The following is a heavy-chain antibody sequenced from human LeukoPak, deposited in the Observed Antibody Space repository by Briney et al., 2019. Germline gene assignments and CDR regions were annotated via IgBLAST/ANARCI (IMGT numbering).Heavy chain of an antibody. V-gene: IGHV4-4*09. D-gene: IGHD3-3*01. J-gene: IGHJ4*02. CDR1: GGSMNSFY. CDR2: IYPRGST. CDR3: AASPYFDFWTGLKFDS. Sequence: SETLSLTCTVSGGSMNSFYWTWIRQPPGKGLEWVGHIYPRGSTKYNPSLKSRLTISVDTSKNQFSLNLSSVTAADAAVYYCAASPYFDFWTGLKFDSWGQGSLVTVSS.